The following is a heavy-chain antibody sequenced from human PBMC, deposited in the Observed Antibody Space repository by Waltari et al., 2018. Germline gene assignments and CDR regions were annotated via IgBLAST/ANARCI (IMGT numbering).Heavy chain of an antibody. CDR1: GDSITSHF. CDR3: ARLPRGSVIIGAFDI. Sequence: VQLQESGPGLVKPSETLSLSCDVSGDSITSHFWSWIRPAPGKGLEWIGYMYFSGTHNYNPSRKSRVTISIDTSKNHFSLNLRSVTAADTAIYYCARLPRGSVIIGAFDIWGQGTQVTVSS. CDR2: MYFSGTH. D-gene: IGHD3-22*01. J-gene: IGHJ3*02. V-gene: IGHV4-59*11.